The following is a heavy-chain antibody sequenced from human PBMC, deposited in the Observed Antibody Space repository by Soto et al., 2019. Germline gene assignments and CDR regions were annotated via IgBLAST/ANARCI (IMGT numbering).Heavy chain of an antibody. Sequence: QVQLVQSGAEEKKPGASVKVSCKASGYTFTSYAMHWVRQAPGQRLEWMGWINAGNGNTKYSQKFQGRVTITRDTAASTAYMELSSLRSEDTAVYYCARGIAPYYFDYWGQGTLVTVSS. D-gene: IGHD6-13*01. CDR3: ARGIAPYYFDY. V-gene: IGHV1-3*05. J-gene: IGHJ4*02. CDR1: GYTFTSYA. CDR2: INAGNGNT.